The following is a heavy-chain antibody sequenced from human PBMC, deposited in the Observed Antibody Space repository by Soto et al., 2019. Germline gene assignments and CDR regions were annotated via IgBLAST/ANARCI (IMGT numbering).Heavy chain of an antibody. J-gene: IGHJ5*02. Sequence: QVQLQESGPGLVKPSETLSLTCTVSGASISSYYWSWIRQPPGKGLEWIGYISYSGSTNYNPSLKSRVTISVDTSKNHFALKLTSVTAADTAVYYCARGQGVLGPWGQGTLVTVSS. D-gene: IGHD3-16*01. V-gene: IGHV4-59*08. CDR3: ARGQGVLGP. CDR2: ISYSGST. CDR1: GASISSYY.